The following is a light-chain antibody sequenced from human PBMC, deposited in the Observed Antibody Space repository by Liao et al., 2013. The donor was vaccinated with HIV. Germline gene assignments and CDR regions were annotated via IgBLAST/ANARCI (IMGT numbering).Light chain of an antibody. CDR1: SIGSKS. CDR3: QAWDSSFVI. J-gene: IGLJ2*01. V-gene: IGLV3-21*01. CDR2: YET. Sequence: SYVLTQPSSLSVAPGKTARMTCGGNSIGSKSVHWYQQKSGQAPVLVISYETDRPSGIPERFSGSSSGNTATLTISGTQAMDEADYYCQAWDSSFVIFGGGTKLTVL.